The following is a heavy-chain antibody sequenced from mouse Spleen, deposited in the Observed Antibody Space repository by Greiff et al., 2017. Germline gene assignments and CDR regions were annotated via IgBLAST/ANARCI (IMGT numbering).Heavy chain of an antibody. CDR2: INPYNGDT. Sequence: VQLKQPGAELVKPGASVKLSCKASGYSFTGYFMNWVKQSHGKSLEWIGRINPYNGDTFYNQKFKGKATLTVDKSSSTAHMELLSLTSEDSAVYYCGRSGYYGSSTYAMDYWGQGTSVTVSS. V-gene: IGHV1-37*01. D-gene: IGHD1-1*01. CDR3: GRSGYYGSSTYAMDY. J-gene: IGHJ4*01. CDR1: GYSFTGYF.